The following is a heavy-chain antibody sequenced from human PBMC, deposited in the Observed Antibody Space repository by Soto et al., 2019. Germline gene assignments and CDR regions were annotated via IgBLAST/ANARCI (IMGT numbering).Heavy chain of an antibody. Sequence: PTQTLTLTCTFSGFSLSTSGMCVSWIRQPPGKALEWLALIDWDDDKYYSTSLKTRLTISKDTSKNQVVLTMTNMDPVDTATYYCSGGSCPADYYYGMDVWGQGTTVTVSS. J-gene: IGHJ6*02. CDR2: IDWDDDK. D-gene: IGHD2-15*01. V-gene: IGHV2-70*13. CDR3: SGGSCPADYYYGMDV. CDR1: GFSLSTSGMC.